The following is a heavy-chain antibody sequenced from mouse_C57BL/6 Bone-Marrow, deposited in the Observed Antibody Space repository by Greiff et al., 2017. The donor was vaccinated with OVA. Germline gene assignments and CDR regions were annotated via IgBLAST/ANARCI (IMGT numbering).Heavy chain of an antibody. CDR3: ARHEYDYDGFAY. CDR2: ISNGGGST. V-gene: IGHV5-12*01. J-gene: IGHJ3*01. Sequence: EVKLMESGGGLVQPGGSLKLSCAASGFTFSDYYMYWVRQTPEKRLEWVAYISNGGGSTYYPDTVKGRFTISRDNAKNTLYLQMSRLKSEDTAMYYCARHEYDYDGFAYWGQGTLVTVSA. CDR1: GFTFSDYY. D-gene: IGHD2-4*01.